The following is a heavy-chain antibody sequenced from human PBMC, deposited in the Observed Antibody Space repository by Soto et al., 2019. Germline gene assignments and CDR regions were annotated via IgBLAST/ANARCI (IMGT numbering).Heavy chain of an antibody. CDR1: GFTFSSYG. CDR3: AKDEAKQLDQPFAP. J-gene: IGHJ5*02. Sequence: QVQLVESGGGVVQPGRSLRLSCAASGFTFSSYGMHWVRQAPGKGLEWVAVISYDGSNKYYADSVKGRFTISRDNSKNTLYLQMNSLRAEDTAVYYCAKDEAKQLDQPFAPWGQGTLVTVSS. V-gene: IGHV3-30*18. D-gene: IGHD6-13*01. CDR2: ISYDGSNK.